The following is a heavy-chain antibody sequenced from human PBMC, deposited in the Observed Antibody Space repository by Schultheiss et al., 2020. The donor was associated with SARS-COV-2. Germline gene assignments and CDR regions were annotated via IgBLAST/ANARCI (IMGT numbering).Heavy chain of an antibody. CDR1: GFTFSSYG. CDR2: ISSSGSTI. V-gene: IGHV3-48*01. J-gene: IGHJ6*02. D-gene: IGHD4-17*01. Sequence: GGSLRLSCAASGFTFSSYGMHWVRQAPGKGLEWVSYISSSGSTIYYADSVKGRFTISRDNSKNTLYLQMNSLRAEDTAVYYCARTTVTTPLYYYYYYGMDVWGQGTTVTVSS. CDR3: ARTTVTTPLYYYYYYGMDV.